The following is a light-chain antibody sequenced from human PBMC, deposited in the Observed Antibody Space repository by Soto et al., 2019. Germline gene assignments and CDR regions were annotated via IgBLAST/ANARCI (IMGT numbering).Light chain of an antibody. J-gene: IGLJ2*01. CDR3: SSYTGTSNLI. Sequence: QSALTQPASVSGSPGQSITISCSGTSSDVGNYNYVSWYQHHPGKAPKLMIYDVSNRPSGVSDRFSASKSGNTASLIISGLQAEDEADYYCSSYTGTSNLIFGGGTQLTVL. CDR2: DVS. CDR1: SSDVGNYNY. V-gene: IGLV2-14*03.